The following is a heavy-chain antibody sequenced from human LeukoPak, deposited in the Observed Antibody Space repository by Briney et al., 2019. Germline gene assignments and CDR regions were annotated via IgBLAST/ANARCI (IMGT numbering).Heavy chain of an antibody. V-gene: IGHV3-23*01. J-gene: IGHJ4*02. CDR2: ISGSGGST. Sequence: PGGSLRLSCAASGFTFSSYAMSWVRQAPGKGLEWVSAISGSGGSTYYADSVKGRFTISRDNSKNTLYLQMNSLRAEDTAVYYCARGEDYYGSGSYYAFDYWGQGTLVTVS. CDR3: ARGEDYYGSGSYYAFDY. CDR1: GFTFSSYA. D-gene: IGHD3-10*01.